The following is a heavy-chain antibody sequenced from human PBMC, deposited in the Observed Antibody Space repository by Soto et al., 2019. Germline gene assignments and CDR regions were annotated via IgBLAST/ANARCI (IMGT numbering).Heavy chain of an antibody. V-gene: IGHV2-5*01. J-gene: IGHJ4*02. CDR2: IYLNDDK. CDR1: GFSLSTTGEG. D-gene: IGHD6-6*01. Sequence: QITLKESCPTLVKPTQTLTLTCTFSGFSLSTTGEGLGWIRQPPGKALEWLAVIYLNDDKSYSPSLKSRLTISKDTSKKQVVLTMMNMAPVDTGTYYCAQVDDVAALFAYLGQGTLVTVSS. CDR3: AQVDDVAALFAY.